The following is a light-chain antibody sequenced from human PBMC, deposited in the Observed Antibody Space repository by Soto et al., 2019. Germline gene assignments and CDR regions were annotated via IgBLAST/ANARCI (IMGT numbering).Light chain of an antibody. Sequence: DIQMTQSPSSLSASVGDRVAITCRASQSISSYLNWHQQKPGKAPKLLIYAASSLQSGVPSRFSGSGSGTDFTLTISSLQPEDFATYYCQQSYSTPQTFGQGTKVDI. CDR3: QQSYSTPQT. CDR2: AAS. CDR1: QSISSY. J-gene: IGKJ1*01. V-gene: IGKV1-39*01.